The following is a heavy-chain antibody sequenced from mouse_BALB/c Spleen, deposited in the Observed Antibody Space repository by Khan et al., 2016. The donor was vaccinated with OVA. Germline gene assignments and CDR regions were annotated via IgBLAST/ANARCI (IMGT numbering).Heavy chain of an antibody. J-gene: IGHJ2*01. V-gene: IGHV5-17*02. CDR1: GFTFSRFG. CDR2: ISSGSSTI. Sequence: EVELVESGGGLVQPGGSRKLSCAASGFTFSRFGMHWVRQAPEKGLEWVAYISSGSSTIYYEDTVKGRFTISRANTKNNLFLQMTSVRSEDTAMYYCASDSNFDYWGQGTTLTVSS. CDR3: ASDSNFDY.